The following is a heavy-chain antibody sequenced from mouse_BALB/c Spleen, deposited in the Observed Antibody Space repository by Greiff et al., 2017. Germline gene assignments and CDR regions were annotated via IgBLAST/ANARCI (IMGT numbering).Heavy chain of an antibody. V-gene: IGHV1-87*01. CDR2: IYPGDGDT. J-gene: IGHJ2*01. Sequence: QVQLQQSGAELARPGASVKLSCKASGYTFTSYWMQWVKQRPGQGLEWIGAIYPGDGDTRYTQKFKGKATLTADKSSSTAYMQLSSLASEDSAVYYCARKVSTIGTTDYWGQGTTLTVSS. CDR1: GYTFTSYW. CDR3: ARKVSTIGTTDY. D-gene: IGHD2-14*01.